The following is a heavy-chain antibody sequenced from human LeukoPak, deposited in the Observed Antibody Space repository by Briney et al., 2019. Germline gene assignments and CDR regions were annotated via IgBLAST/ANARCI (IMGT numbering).Heavy chain of an antibody. D-gene: IGHD4-17*01. V-gene: IGHV1-8*03. Sequence: GASVTVSCKTSVYTFTDYDVRWVRQAPGQGLEWMGWINPNSASTNYAQRLQGRVTFTRDTSLSIAYMELSSLTSEAAAVYFCARGDFGETNTAFDVWGQGTLVAVSS. CDR2: INPNSAST. J-gene: IGHJ3*01. CDR3: ARGDFGETNTAFDV. CDR1: VYTFTDYD.